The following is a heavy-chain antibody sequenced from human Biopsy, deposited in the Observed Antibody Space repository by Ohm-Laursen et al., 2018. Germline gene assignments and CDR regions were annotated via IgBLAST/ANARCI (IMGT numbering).Heavy chain of an antibody. CDR1: GYTLTELS. CDR2: FTPENGKT. J-gene: IGHJ4*02. V-gene: IGHV1-24*01. D-gene: IGHD1-1*01. CDR3: AADINVWNVNY. Sequence: ASVKVSCKASGYTLTELSMHWVRQAPGKGLEWMGGFTPENGKTVYAQNFQARVTMTEDTSTDTAYMELRSLRSEDTAVYYCAADINVWNVNYWGQGTQVTVSS.